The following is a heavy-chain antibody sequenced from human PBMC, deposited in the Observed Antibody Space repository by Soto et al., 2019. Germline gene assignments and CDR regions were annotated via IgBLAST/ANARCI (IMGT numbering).Heavy chain of an antibody. CDR1: GGSINYGDFY. J-gene: IGHJ5*02. CDR2: IYCSGRT. V-gene: IGHV4-31*03. Sequence: QVQQQESGPGLAKASQTLSLTCRLSGGSINYGDFYWHWIRQSPGKGLEWIGYIYCSGRTHYNPSLRSRVNISLDTSNNPLSLRLSCVTAADTAVYYWAIMGLHLGELSRNGFDPWGWGTRVTVSS. D-gene: IGHD3-16*02. CDR3: AIMGLHLGELSRNGFDP.